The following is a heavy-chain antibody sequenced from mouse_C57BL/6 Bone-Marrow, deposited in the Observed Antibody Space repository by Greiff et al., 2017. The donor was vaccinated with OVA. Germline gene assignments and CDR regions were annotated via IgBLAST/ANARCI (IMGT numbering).Heavy chain of an antibody. CDR3: TREGRDGYYLAWFAY. CDR2: INPNNGGT. CDR1: GYTFTDYY. D-gene: IGHD2-3*01. J-gene: IGHJ3*01. Sequence: VQLQQSGPELVKPGASVKISCKASGYTFTDYYMNWVKQSHGKSLEWIGDINPNNGGTSYNQKFKGKATLTVDKSSSTAYMELRSLTSEDSAVYYCTREGRDGYYLAWFAYWGQGTLVTVSA. V-gene: IGHV1-26*01.